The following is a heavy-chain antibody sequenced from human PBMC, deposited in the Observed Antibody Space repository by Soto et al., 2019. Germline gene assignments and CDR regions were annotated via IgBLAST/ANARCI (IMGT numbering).Heavy chain of an antibody. CDR1: GFTFSSYS. CDR3: ARGLYYYDSRGYWGY. D-gene: IGHD3-22*01. CDR2: ISSSSSTI. J-gene: IGHJ4*02. Sequence: GRSLRLSCAASGFTFSSYSMNWVRQAPGKGLEWVSYISSSSSTIYYADSVKGRFTISRDNAKNSLYLQMNSLRDEDTAVYYCARGLYYYDSRGYWGYWGQGTLVTVSS. V-gene: IGHV3-48*02.